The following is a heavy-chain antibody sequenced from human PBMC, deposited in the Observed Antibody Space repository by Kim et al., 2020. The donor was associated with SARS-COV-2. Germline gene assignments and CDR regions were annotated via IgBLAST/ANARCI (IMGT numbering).Heavy chain of an antibody. V-gene: IGHV3-7*03. Sequence: GGSLRLSCAASGFTFSSYWMSWVRQAPGKGLEWVANIKQDGSEKYYVDSVKGRFTISRDNAKNSLYLQMNSLRAEDTAVYYCARDLGSYGRGGGFDYWGQGTLVTVSS. D-gene: IGHD5-18*01. CDR1: GFTFSSYW. CDR3: ARDLGSYGRGGGFDY. CDR2: IKQDGSEK. J-gene: IGHJ4*02.